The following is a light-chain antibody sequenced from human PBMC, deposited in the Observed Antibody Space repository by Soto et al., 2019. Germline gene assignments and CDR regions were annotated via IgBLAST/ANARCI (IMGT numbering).Light chain of an antibody. J-gene: IGKJ5*01. CDR3: QQADTFPIT. CDR2: AAS. V-gene: IGKV1-12*01. CDR1: QSTSTY. Sequence: DIQMTHSPSSLSASVVYIVTITFRSSQSTSTYLNWYHQKPGKAPDLLIYAASSLQSGVPSRFSGSGFGTDFTLTISSLQPEDSAIYYCQQADTFPITFGQGTRLEI.